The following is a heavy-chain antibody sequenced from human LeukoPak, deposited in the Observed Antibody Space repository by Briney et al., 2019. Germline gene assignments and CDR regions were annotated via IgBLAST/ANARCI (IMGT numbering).Heavy chain of an antibody. Sequence: GGSLRLSCAASGFTVSSNYMSWVRQAPGKGLEWVSVIYSGGSTYYADSVKGRFTISRDNSKNTLYLQMNSLRAEDTAVYYCAKYSSSWYYFDYWGQGTLVTVSS. CDR1: GFTVSSNY. CDR2: IYSGGST. D-gene: IGHD6-13*01. V-gene: IGHV3-53*01. J-gene: IGHJ4*02. CDR3: AKYSSSWYYFDY.